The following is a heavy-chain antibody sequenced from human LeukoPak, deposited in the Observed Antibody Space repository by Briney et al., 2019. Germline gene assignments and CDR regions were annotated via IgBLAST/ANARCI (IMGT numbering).Heavy chain of an antibody. V-gene: IGHV1-46*01. CDR3: ARSGGGDYDGINF. Sequence: ASVKVSCKASGYTFTSYYIHWVRQAPGQGLEWMGIINPSGGSTSYAQKFQGRVTMTRDTSTSTVYMELSSLRSEDTAVYYCARSGGGDYDGINFWGQGTLVTVSS. CDR2: INPSGGST. D-gene: IGHD4-23*01. J-gene: IGHJ4*02. CDR1: GYTFTSYY.